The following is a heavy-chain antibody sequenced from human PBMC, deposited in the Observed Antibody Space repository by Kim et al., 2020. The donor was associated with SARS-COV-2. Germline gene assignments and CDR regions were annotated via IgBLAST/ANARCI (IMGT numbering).Heavy chain of an antibody. D-gene: IGHD3-10*01. CDR3: ARDQGGSGMDV. J-gene: IGHJ6*02. V-gene: IGHV6-1*01. Sequence: NNCAASVKSRITIKPDTSKNQFTLQLKSVTREDTAVYYCARDQGGSGMDVWGQGTTVTVSS. CDR2: N.